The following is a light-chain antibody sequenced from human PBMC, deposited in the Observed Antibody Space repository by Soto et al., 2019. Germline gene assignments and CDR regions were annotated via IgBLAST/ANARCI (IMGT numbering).Light chain of an antibody. Sequence: QSALTQPPSASGSPGQSVTIHCTGTKHDIGVYDFESWYQHDPGKAPRLIIYEVVQRPSGVPVRISGSKTGNTASLTVSGLQAAEEADYFCRSYAGSNTYVFGSGTKVTVL. CDR2: EVV. V-gene: IGLV2-8*01. J-gene: IGLJ1*01. CDR3: RSYAGSNTYV. CDR1: KHDIGVYDF.